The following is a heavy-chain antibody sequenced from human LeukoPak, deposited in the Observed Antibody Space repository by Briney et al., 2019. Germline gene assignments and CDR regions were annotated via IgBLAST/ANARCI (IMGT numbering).Heavy chain of an antibody. CDR3: ARGYTSRFWYFDL. V-gene: IGHV4-39*02. CDR1: GGSISSYY. Sequence: SETLSLTCTVSGGSISSYYWGWIRQPPGKGLEWIGSFYYSGSTYYNPSLSSRVTISVDTSKNQFSLKLSSVTAADTAVYYCARGYTSRFWYFDLWGRGTLVTVSS. CDR2: FYYSGST. J-gene: IGHJ2*01. D-gene: IGHD5-18*01.